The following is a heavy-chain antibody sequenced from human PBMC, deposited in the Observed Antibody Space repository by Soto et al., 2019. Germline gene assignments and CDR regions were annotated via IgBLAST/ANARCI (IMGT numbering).Heavy chain of an antibody. Sequence: GGSLRLSCTASGFTFSTYVMHWVRQAPGKGLEWVAAISNDGNRQLYADSVKDRFTISRDNSRNTLDLQMNNLRTEDTGVYFCARDIYSYGSVGTPDIWGQGTMVTVSS. V-gene: IGHV3-30-3*01. CDR2: ISNDGNRQ. CDR3: ARDIYSYGSVGTPDI. J-gene: IGHJ3*02. D-gene: IGHD5-18*01. CDR1: GFTFSTYV.